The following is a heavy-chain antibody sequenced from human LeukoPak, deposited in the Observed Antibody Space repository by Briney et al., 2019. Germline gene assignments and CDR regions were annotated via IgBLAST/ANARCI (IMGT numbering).Heavy chain of an antibody. V-gene: IGHV3-15*01. Sequence: GGSLRLSCAASGFTFSNAWMSWVRQAPGKGLEWVGRIRSQSNGGTTDYAAPVKGRFTISRDDSKNTLYLQMNSLKTEDTAVYYCTTWTGGVVVTNWGRGTLVTVSS. D-gene: IGHD2-2*01. CDR2: IRSQSNGGTT. CDR1: GFTFSNAW. CDR3: TTWTGGVVVTN. J-gene: IGHJ4*02.